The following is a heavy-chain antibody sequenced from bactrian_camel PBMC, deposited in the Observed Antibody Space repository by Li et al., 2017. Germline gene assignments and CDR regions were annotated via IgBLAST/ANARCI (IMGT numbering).Heavy chain of an antibody. D-gene: IGHD2*01. CDR3: GTNKYCRGSACCNSDFSHWGQGVSGTVVCAPTSSVTFLT. CDR2: VYTGTKTT. Sequence: QVQLVESGGGSVLPGGSLRLSCESSLYVYSSYCMGWFRQVTGNQRAAVAAVYTGTKTTYVADSLKGRFIVSQAVNGTLYLQMNNLKPEDTAMYYCGTNKYCRGSACCNSDFSHWGQGVSGTVVCAPTSSVTFLTGVAGSRSPSPQ. V-gene: IGHV3S54*01. J-gene: IGHJ4*01. CDR1: LYVYSSYC.